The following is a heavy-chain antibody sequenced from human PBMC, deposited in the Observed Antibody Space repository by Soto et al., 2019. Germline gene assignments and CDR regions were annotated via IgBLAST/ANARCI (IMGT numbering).Heavy chain of an antibody. D-gene: IGHD2-2*01. CDR1: GGSLSGYY. CDR2: INHSGST. J-gene: IGHJ4*02. Sequence: QVQLQQWGAGLLKPSETLSLTCAVYGGSLSGYYWSWIRQPPWKGLEWIGEINHSGSTNYNPSLKSRVTISVDTSKNQFSLKLCSVTAADTAVYYCASLEYCSSTSCTDYWGQGTLVTVSS. CDR3: ASLEYCSSTSCTDY. V-gene: IGHV4-34*01.